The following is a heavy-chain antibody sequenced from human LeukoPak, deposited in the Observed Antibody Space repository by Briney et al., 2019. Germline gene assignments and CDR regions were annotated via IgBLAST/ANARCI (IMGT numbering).Heavy chain of an antibody. Sequence: GRSLRLSCAASGFSFSSYGMHWVRQAPGKGLEWVAVISYDGSNKYYGDSVKGRFIISRENSENTLYLQMNSLRPEDTAVYYCAKDAYYYDRSGYYYRFDFWGQGSLVTVSS. CDR2: ISYDGSNK. D-gene: IGHD3-22*01. CDR3: AKDAYYYDRSGYYYRFDF. V-gene: IGHV3-30*18. J-gene: IGHJ4*02. CDR1: GFSFSSYG.